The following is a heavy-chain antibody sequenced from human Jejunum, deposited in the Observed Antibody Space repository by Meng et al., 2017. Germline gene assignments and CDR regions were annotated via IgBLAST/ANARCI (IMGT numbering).Heavy chain of an antibody. V-gene: IGHV4-59*11. J-gene: IGHJ4*02. D-gene: IGHD3-10*01. Sequence: QSQLTESGPGLVDPSGTLSLTCPISGVSITSRYWSWIRQPPGKGLELIGEIYFSGTTSYNPSPKSRVTISLDTSRNQFSLTLSSVPTAATAMYYCATGAGGSYSSPFQYWGLGTLVTVSS. CDR1: GVSITSRY. CDR2: IYFSGTT. CDR3: ATGAGGSYSSPFQY.